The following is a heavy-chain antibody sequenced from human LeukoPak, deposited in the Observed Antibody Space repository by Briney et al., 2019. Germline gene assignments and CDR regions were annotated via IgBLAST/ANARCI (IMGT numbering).Heavy chain of an antibody. V-gene: IGHV3-33*06. Sequence: GGSLRLSCAASGFTFSSYGMHWVRQAPGKGLEWVAVIWYDGSNKYYADSVKGRFTISRDNSKNTLCLQMNSLRAGDTAVYYCAKDHSSSLDYWGQGTLVTVSS. CDR2: IWYDGSNK. CDR1: GFTFSSYG. J-gene: IGHJ4*02. D-gene: IGHD6-13*01. CDR3: AKDHSSSLDY.